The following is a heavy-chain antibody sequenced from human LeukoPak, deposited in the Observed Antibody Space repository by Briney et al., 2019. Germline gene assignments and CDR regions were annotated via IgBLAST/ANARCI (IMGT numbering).Heavy chain of an antibody. CDR1: VYTFSNYG. CDR3: ARAHSGYDYPYHYYMDV. J-gene: IGHJ6*03. CDR2: ITAYNGDT. Sequence: ASVNVSCKASVYTFSNYGISWVRQAPGQGLDWLGWITAYNGDTNYAQKFQGRVTMTTDTSTSTAYMELRSLRSDDTAVYYCARAHSGYDYPYHYYMDVWGRGTTVTVSS. V-gene: IGHV1-18*01. D-gene: IGHD5-12*01.